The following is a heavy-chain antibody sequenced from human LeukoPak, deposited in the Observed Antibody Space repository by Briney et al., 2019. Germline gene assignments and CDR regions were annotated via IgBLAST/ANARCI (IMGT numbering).Heavy chain of an antibody. Sequence: SETLSLTCTVSGGSVSSGTYYWTWIRQPAGKRLEWIGRISGSGSTNYNPSLESRVTTSRDTPKNQFSLTLSSMTAADTATYYCVRASVDSGGAFDVWGQGTVVTVSS. CDR2: ISGSGST. J-gene: IGHJ3*01. CDR1: GGSVSSGTYY. V-gene: IGHV4-61*10. D-gene: IGHD5-12*01. CDR3: VRASVDSGGAFDV.